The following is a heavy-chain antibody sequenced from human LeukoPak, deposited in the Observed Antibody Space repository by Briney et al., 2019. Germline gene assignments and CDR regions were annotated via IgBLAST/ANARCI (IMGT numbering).Heavy chain of an antibody. Sequence: SETLSLTCTVSGGSTSSGDYYWSWIRQPPGKGLEWIGYIYYSGSTYYNPSLKSRVTISVDTSKNQFSLKLSSVTAADTAVYYCARGGGYCSSTSCLPLDYWGQGTLVTVSS. CDR3: ARGGGYCSSTSCLPLDY. J-gene: IGHJ4*02. V-gene: IGHV4-30-4*08. D-gene: IGHD2-2*01. CDR2: IYYSGST. CDR1: GGSTSSGDYY.